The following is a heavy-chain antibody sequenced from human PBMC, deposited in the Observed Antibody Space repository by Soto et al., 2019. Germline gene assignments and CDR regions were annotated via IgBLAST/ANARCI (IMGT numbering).Heavy chain of an antibody. V-gene: IGHV1-69*13. Sequence: SSVKVSCKTSGGTFCSYAISCVRQAPVQGLEWMGGIIPIFGTANYAQKFQGRVTITADESTSTAYMELSSLRSEDTAVYYCASDVTYSSSTSCSYGGWGQGTMVTVS. CDR1: GGTFCSYA. J-gene: IGHJ3*01. CDR2: IIPIFGTA. D-gene: IGHD2-2*01. CDR3: ASDVTYSSSTSCSYGG.